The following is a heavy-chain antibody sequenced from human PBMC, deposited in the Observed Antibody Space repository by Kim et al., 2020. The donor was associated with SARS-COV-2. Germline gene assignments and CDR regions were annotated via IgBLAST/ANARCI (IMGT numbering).Heavy chain of an antibody. D-gene: IGHD6-19*01. Sequence: ASVKVSCKASGYTFTSYGISWVRQAPGQGLEWMGWISAYNGNTNYAQKLQGRVTMTTDTSTSTAYMELRSLRSDDTAVYYCARDLEFEFHSSGWHYYYYGMDVWGQGTTVTVSS. J-gene: IGHJ6*02. V-gene: IGHV1-18*01. CDR2: ISAYNGNT. CDR3: ARDLEFEFHSSGWHYYYYGMDV. CDR1: GYTFTSYG.